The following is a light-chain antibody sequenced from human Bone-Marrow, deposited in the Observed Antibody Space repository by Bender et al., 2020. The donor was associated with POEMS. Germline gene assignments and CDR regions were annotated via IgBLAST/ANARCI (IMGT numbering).Light chain of an antibody. J-gene: IGLJ2*01. V-gene: IGLV2-14*03. CDR3: SPYSSTTTRL. Sequence: QSALTQPPSASGSPGQSVTISCTGTSSDVGNYNYISWYQQHPGEAPKLIMHDVNSRPSGVPDRFSGSKSGNTASLTISGLQAEDEAYYYCSPYSSTTTRLFGGGTKLTV. CDR2: DVN. CDR1: SSDVGNYNY.